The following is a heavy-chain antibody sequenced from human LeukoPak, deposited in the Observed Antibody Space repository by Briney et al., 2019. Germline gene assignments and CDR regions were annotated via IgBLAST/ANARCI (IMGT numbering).Heavy chain of an antibody. CDR3: ARGCSSTSCSIYYYYGMDV. CDR2: IYHSGST. V-gene: IGHV4-30-2*01. Sequence: SQTLSLTCAVSGGSISSGGYSWSWIRQPPGKGLEWIGYIYHSGSTYYNPSLKSRVTISVDRSKNQFSLKLSSVTAADPAVYYCARGCSSTSCSIYYYYGMDVWGQGTTVTVSS. D-gene: IGHD2-2*01. J-gene: IGHJ6*02. CDR1: GGSISSGGYS.